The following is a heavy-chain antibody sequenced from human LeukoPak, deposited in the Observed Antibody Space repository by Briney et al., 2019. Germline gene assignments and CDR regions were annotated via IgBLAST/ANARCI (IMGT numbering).Heavy chain of an antibody. CDR3: ARSYGSGSYKWFDP. V-gene: IGHV4-38-2*01. Sequence: SETLSLTCAVSGYSISSGYYWGWIRQPPGKGLEGIGSIYHSGSTYYNPSLKSRVTISVDTSKNQFSLKLSSVTAADTAVYYCARSYGSGSYKWFDPWGQGTLVTVSS. CDR1: GYSISSGYY. CDR2: IYHSGST. D-gene: IGHD3-10*01. J-gene: IGHJ5*02.